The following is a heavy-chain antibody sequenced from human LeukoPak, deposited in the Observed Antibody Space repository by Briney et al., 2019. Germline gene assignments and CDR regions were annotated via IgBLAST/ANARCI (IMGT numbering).Heavy chain of an antibody. D-gene: IGHD3-10*01. CDR1: GYTFTSYY. V-gene: IGHV1-46*01. J-gene: IGHJ6*04. Sequence: GASVKVSCKASGYTFTSYYMHWVRQAPGQGLEWMGIINPSGGSTSYAQKFQGRVTMTRDTSTSTVYMELSSLRSEDTAVYYCARDGTSYYYDSGSPHYYGMDVWGKGTTVTVSS. CDR2: INPSGGST. CDR3: ARDGTSYYYDSGSPHYYGMDV.